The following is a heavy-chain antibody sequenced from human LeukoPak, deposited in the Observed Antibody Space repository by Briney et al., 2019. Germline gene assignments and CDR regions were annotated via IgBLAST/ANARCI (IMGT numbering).Heavy chain of an antibody. CDR3: ARDWEGYCSGGSCPINWYFDL. Sequence: GGSLRLSCAASGFTVSSNYMSWVRQAPGKGLEWVSDIYSGGSTYYADSVKGRFTISRDNSKNTLYLQMNSLRAEDTAVYYYARDWEGYCSGGSCPINWYFDLWGRGTLVTVSS. V-gene: IGHV3-66*01. CDR1: GFTVSSNY. J-gene: IGHJ2*01. CDR2: IYSGGST. D-gene: IGHD2-15*01.